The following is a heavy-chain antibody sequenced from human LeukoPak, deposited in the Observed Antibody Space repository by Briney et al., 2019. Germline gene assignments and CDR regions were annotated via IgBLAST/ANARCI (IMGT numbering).Heavy chain of an antibody. V-gene: IGHV3-23*01. CDR3: AKEKGGSGSYYCIDY. CDR2: ISGSGGST. J-gene: IGHJ4*02. D-gene: IGHD3-10*01. Sequence: GGSLRLSCAASGFTVSSNYMSWVRQAPGKGLEWVSAISGSGGSTYYADSVKGRFTISRDDSKNTLYLQMNSLRAEDTAVYYCAKEKGGSGSYYCIDYWGQGTLVTVSS. CDR1: GFTVSSNY.